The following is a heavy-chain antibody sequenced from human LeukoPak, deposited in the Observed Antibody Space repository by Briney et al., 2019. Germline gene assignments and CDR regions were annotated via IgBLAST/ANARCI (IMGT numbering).Heavy chain of an antibody. V-gene: IGHV3-23*01. CDR3: VKYTGNSILVRFDY. Sequence: GGSLRLSCAASGFTFSSYAMTWVRQAPGKGLEWVSGISGSGSDTYYADSVKGRFTISRDNSKTTLYLQMNSLRAEDTALYYCVKYTGNSILVRFDYWGQGTLVTVSS. CDR2: ISGSGSDT. CDR1: GFTFSSYA. J-gene: IGHJ4*02. D-gene: IGHD4-23*01.